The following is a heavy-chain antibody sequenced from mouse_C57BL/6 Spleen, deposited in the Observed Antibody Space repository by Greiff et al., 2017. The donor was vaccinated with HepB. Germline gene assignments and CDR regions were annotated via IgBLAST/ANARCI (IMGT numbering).Heavy chain of an antibody. V-gene: IGHV2-2*01. D-gene: IGHD3-2*02. Sequence: QVQLQQSGPGLVQPSQSLSITCTVSGFSLTSYGVHWVRQSPGKGLEWLGVIWSGGSTDYNAAFISRLSISKDNSKSLVFFKMNSLQADDTAIYYCATDSSGPSWFAYWGQGTLVTVSA. CDR3: ATDSSGPSWFAY. CDR2: IWSGGST. CDR1: GFSLTSYG. J-gene: IGHJ3*01.